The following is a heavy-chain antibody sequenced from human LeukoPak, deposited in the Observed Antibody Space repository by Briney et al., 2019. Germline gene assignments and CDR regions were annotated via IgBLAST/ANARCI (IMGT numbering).Heavy chain of an antibody. V-gene: IGHV1-8*01. CDR1: GYTFTSYD. Sequence: ASVKVSCKASGYTFTSYDINWVRQATGQGLEWMGWMNPNSGNTCYAQKFQGRVTMTRNTSISTAYMELSSLRSEDTAVYYCARGTVVVVAAAREPNYYYYGMDVWGQGTTVTVSS. CDR2: MNPNSGNT. D-gene: IGHD2-15*01. J-gene: IGHJ6*02. CDR3: ARGTVVVVAAAREPNYYYYGMDV.